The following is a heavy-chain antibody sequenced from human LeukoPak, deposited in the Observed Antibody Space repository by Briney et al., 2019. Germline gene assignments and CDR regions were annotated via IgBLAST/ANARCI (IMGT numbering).Heavy chain of an antibody. D-gene: IGHD1-26*01. CDR2: INKNGAEM. V-gene: IGHV3-23*01. CDR1: GFIFRDYA. J-gene: IGHJ4*02. Sequence: QPGGSLRLSCVASGFIFRDYAMGWVRQAPGKGLEWVATINKNGAEMFYADSVKGRFTISRDNSKNTLNMHLRSLYCAKHDGWELHDYCFDYWGQGTLVTASS. CDR3: HDYCFDY.